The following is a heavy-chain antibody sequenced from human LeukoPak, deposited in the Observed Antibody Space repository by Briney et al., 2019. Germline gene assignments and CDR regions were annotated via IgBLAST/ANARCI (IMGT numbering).Heavy chain of an antibody. CDR2: INSDGSA. D-gene: IGHD5-24*01. CDR3: ARHLRKDGYNYYFDY. Sequence: PSETLSLTCTVSGGSLGSFYWSWIRQSPGKGLEWLGYINSDGSANNNPSLESRVTISVDTSKNQFSLRLTSVTAADTAVYYCARHLRKDGYNYYFDYWGQGTLVTVSS. CDR1: GGSLGSFY. V-gene: IGHV4-59*08. J-gene: IGHJ4*02.